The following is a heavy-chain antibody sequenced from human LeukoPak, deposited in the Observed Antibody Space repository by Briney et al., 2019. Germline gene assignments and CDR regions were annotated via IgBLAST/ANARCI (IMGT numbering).Heavy chain of an antibody. V-gene: IGHV3-48*03. D-gene: IGHD2-21*02. CDR3: ARESGYCGDDCQLDY. CDR1: GFIFSSYE. CDR2: ISSSGSTI. Sequence: PGGSLRLSCAASGFIFSSYEMNWVRQAPGKGLEWVSYISSSGSTIYYADSVKGRFTISRDNAKNSLYLQMNSLRAKDTAVYYCARESGYCGDDCQLDYWGQGTLATVSS. J-gene: IGHJ4*02.